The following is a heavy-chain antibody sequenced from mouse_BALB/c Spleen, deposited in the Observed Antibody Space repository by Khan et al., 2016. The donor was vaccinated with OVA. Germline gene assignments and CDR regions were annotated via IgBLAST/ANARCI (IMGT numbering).Heavy chain of an antibody. D-gene: IGHD2-14*01. CDR2: INTYTGEP. Sequence: QIQLVQSGPELKKPGETVQISCKASGFTFTNYGMNWVKQAPGKGLKWMGWINTYTGEPTFADDFKGRFAFSLETSASTAYLQINSLKHEDTATEFCARVGYNGTMDCWGQGTTVTVSS. V-gene: IGHV9-3-1*01. CDR1: GFTFTNYG. J-gene: IGHJ4*01. CDR3: ARVGYNGTMDC.